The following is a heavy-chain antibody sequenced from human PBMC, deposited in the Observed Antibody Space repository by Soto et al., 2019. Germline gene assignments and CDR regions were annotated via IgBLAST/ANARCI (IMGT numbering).Heavy chain of an antibody. V-gene: IGHV4-34*01. CDR2: INHSGST. CDR3: ARGGDYYGSGSYYSYFDY. J-gene: IGHJ4*02. CDR1: GGSFSGYY. D-gene: IGHD3-10*01. Sequence: SETLSLTCAVYGGSFSGYYWSWIRQPPGKGLEWIGEINHSGSTNYNPSLKSRVTISVDTSKNQFSLKLSSVTAADTAVYYCARGGDYYGSGSYYSYFDYWGQGTLVTVSS.